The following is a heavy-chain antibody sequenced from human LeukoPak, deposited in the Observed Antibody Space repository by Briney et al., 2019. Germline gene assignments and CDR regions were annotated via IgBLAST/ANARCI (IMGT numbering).Heavy chain of an antibody. V-gene: IGHV1-2*02. CDR1: GYTFTGYY. CDR2: INPNSGGT. D-gene: IGHD1-26*01. CDR3: ARDGGSYYGVDY. Sequence: ASVKVSCKASGYTFTGYYMHWVRQAPRQGLEWMGWINPNSGGTNYAQKFQGRVTMTRDTSISTAYMELSRLRSDDTAVYYCARDGGSYYGVDYWGQGTLVTVSS. J-gene: IGHJ4*02.